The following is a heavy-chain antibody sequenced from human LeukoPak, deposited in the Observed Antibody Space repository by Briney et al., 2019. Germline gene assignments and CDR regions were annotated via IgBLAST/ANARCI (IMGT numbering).Heavy chain of an antibody. V-gene: IGHV1-69*06. J-gene: IGHJ3*02. CDR3: ARDSGGSRGAFDI. CDR2: IIPIFGTA. Sequence: GASVKVSCKATGYTFTTYYIHWVRQAPGQGLEWMGGIIPIFGTANYAQKFQGRVTITADKSTSTAYMELSSLRSEDTAVYYCARDSGGSRGAFDIWGQGTMVTVSS. CDR1: GYTFTTYY. D-gene: IGHD3-10*01.